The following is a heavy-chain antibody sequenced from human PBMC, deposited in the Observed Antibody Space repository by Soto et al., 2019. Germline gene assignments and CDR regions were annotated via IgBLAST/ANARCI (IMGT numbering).Heavy chain of an antibody. CDR2: ISAYNGNT. V-gene: IGHV1-18*01. CDR3: ARKYYDFWSGPKGRYYYYGMDV. CDR1: GYTFTSYG. Sequence: ASVKVSCKASGYTFTSYGISWVRQAPGQGLEWMGWISAYNGNTNYAQKLQGRVTMTTDTSTSTAYMELRSLRSDDTAVYYCARKYYDFWSGPKGRYYYYGMDVWGQ. D-gene: IGHD3-3*01. J-gene: IGHJ6*02.